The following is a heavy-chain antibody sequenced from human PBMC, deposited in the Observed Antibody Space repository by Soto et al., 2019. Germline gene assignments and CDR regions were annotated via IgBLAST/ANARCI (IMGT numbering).Heavy chain of an antibody. Sequence: SGPTLVNPTHTLTLTCTFCGFSLSTSGVGVGWIRQPPGKALEWLALIYWNDDKRYSPSLKSRLTITKDTSKNQVVLTMTNMDPVEASTYYCSHNNPYSRRWYSFDYWGQGNLVTVCS. V-gene: IGHV2-5*01. CDR1: GFSLSTSGVG. CDR2: IYWNDDK. D-gene: IGHD6-13*01. CDR3: SHNNPYSRRWYSFDY. J-gene: IGHJ4*02.